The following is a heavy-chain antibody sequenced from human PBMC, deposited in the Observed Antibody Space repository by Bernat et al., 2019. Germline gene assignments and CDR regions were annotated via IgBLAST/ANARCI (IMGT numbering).Heavy chain of an antibody. CDR2: ISSSSSYI. V-gene: IGHV3-21*01. CDR1: GFTLSSYS. CDR3: AREAVTGTAQNWFDP. J-gene: IGHJ5*02. Sequence: VQLVESGGGVVQPGRSLRLSCAASGFTLSSYSMNWVRQAPGKGLEWVSSISSSSSYIYYADSVKGRFTISRDNAKNSLYLQMNSLGAEDTAVYYCAREAVTGTAQNWFDPWGQGTLVTVSS. D-gene: IGHD1/OR15-1a*01.